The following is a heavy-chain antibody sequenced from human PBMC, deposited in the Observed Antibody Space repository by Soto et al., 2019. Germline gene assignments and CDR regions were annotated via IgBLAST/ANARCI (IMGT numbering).Heavy chain of an antibody. CDR2: IIPILGIA. CDR3: WFREGSSGWYGYYFDY. CDR1: GGTFSSYT. V-gene: IGHV1-69*02. Sequence: GASVKVSCKASGGTFSSYTISWVRQAPGQGLEWMGRIIPILGIANYAQKFQGGVTITADKSTSTAYMELSSLGSEDTAVYYCWFREGSSGWYGYYFDYWGQGTLVTVSS. J-gene: IGHJ4*02. D-gene: IGHD6-19*01.